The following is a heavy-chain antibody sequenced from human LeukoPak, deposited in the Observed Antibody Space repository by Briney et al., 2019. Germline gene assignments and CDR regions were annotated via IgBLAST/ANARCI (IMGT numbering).Heavy chain of an antibody. J-gene: IGHJ6*03. CDR1: GGTFSSYA. CDR3: AAGVPAARLYYYYYMDV. CDR2: IIPILGTA. D-gene: IGHD2-2*01. V-gene: IGHV1-69*11. Sequence: SVKVSCKASGGTFSSYAISWVRQAPGQGLEWMGRIIPILGTANYAQKFQGRVTITADESTSTAYMELSSLRSEDTAVYYCAAGVPAARLYYYYYMDVWGRGTTVTVSS.